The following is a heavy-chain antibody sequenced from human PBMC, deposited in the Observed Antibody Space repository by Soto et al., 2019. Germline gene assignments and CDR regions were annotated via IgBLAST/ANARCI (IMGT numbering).Heavy chain of an antibody. D-gene: IGHD5-12*01. J-gene: IGHJ4*02. CDR2: LSGGGANT. Sequence: EVQLLESGGGLVQPGGSLRLSCAASGFTFSTYSMAWVRQAPGKGLAWVSGLSGGGANTFYADSGKGRFTISVDNSKNTVYLQMNSLRVEDTAVYYCARWDGYGDEWGQGTLVTVSS. CDR1: GFTFSTYS. CDR3: ARWDGYGDE. V-gene: IGHV3-23*01.